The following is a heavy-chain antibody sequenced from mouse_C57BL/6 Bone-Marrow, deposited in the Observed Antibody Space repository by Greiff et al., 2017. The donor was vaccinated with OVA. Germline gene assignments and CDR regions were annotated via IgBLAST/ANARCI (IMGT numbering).Heavy chain of an antibody. CDR1: GYTFTDYY. J-gene: IGHJ4*01. CDR2: INPNNGGT. Sequence: EVQLQQSGPELVKPGASVKISCKASGYTFTDYYMNWVKQSHGKSLEWIGDINPNNGGTSYNQKFKGKATLTVDKSSSTAYMELRSLTSEDSAVYYCARRADYGRSYAMDYWGQGTSVTVSS. D-gene: IGHD1-1*01. CDR3: ARRADYGRSYAMDY. V-gene: IGHV1-26*01.